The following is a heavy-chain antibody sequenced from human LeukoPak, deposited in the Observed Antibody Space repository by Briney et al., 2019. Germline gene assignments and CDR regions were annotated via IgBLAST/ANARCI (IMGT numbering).Heavy chain of an antibody. CDR3: ARTTTYSSGWYGAY. CDR1: GYRYSDYW. J-gene: IGHJ4*02. Sequence: GESLKISCKGSGYRYSDYWIGWVRQMPGKDLEWMGFIYGGDSETRYSPSLQGQVTISADKSINTAYLQWSSLKASDTAMYYCARTTTYSSGWYGAYWGQGTLVTVSS. V-gene: IGHV5-51*01. CDR2: IYGGDSET. D-gene: IGHD6-19*01.